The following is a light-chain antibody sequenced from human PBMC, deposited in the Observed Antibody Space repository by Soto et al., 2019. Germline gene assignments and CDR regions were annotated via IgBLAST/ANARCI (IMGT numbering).Light chain of an antibody. CDR3: QQSYSAPPT. V-gene: IGKV1-39*01. Sequence: IQLTQSLSSLSATVVYIFTITCLASQDIAIYLAWYQPKPGEAPKLLIYAASSLQSGVPSRFSGSGSGTDFTLTISSLQPEDFATYHCQQSYSAPPTFGQGTKVDIK. J-gene: IGKJ1*01. CDR2: AAS. CDR1: QDIAIY.